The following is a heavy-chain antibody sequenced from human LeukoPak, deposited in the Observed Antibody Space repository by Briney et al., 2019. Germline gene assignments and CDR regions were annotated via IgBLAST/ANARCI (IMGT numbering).Heavy chain of an antibody. CDR1: GFTFSSYA. D-gene: IGHD2-2*01. V-gene: IGHV3-30*04. J-gene: IGHJ4*02. Sequence: GGSLRLSCAASGFTFSSYAMHWVRQAPGKGLEWVAVISYDGSNKYYADSVKGRFTIPRDNSKNTLYLQMNSLRAEDTAVYYCARESPNCSSTSCLLGIDYWGQGTLVTVSS. CDR2: ISYDGSNK. CDR3: ARESPNCSSTSCLLGIDY.